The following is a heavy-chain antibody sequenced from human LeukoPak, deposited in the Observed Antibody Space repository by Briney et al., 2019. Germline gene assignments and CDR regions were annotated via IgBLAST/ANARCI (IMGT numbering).Heavy chain of an antibody. J-gene: IGHJ6*02. CDR2: IYYSGFT. Sequence: SETLSLTCTVSGSSISSSSYYWTWVRQSPRKGLEWIAYIYYSGFTIYNPSLRSRVTISVDTSKKQFSLKLTSVTAADTAVYYCARGFGEVIRSDYYYYGMDVWGQGTTVTVSS. CDR1: GSSISSSSYY. CDR3: ARGFGEVIRSDYYYYGMDV. V-gene: IGHV4-61*01. D-gene: IGHD3-3*01.